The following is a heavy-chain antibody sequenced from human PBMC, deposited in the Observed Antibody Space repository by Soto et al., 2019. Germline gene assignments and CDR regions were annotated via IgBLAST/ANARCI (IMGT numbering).Heavy chain of an antibody. Sequence: SVKVSCKASGYTFAGYYMHWVRQAPGQGLEWMGRINPILGIANYAQKFQGRVTITADKSTSTAYMELSSLRSEDTAVYYCARDTAYSSPLWGQGTLVTVSS. CDR2: INPILGIA. V-gene: IGHV1-69*04. CDR1: GYTFAGYY. D-gene: IGHD6-13*01. CDR3: ARDTAYSSPL. J-gene: IGHJ4*02.